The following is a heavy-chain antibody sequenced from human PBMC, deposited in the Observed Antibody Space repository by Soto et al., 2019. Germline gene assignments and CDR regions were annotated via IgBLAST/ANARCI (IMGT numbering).Heavy chain of an antibody. J-gene: IGHJ6*03. Sequence: SGPTLVNPTQTLTLTCTFSGFSLSTSGVGVGWIRQPPGKALEWLALIYWDDDKRYSPSLKSRLTINKDTSKNQVVLTMTNMDPVDTATYYCAHTGPTVTIKRYYYYYYMDVWGKGTTVTVSS. CDR2: IYWDDDK. CDR3: AHTGPTVTIKRYYYYYYMDV. CDR1: GFSLSTSGVG. V-gene: IGHV2-5*02. D-gene: IGHD4-17*01.